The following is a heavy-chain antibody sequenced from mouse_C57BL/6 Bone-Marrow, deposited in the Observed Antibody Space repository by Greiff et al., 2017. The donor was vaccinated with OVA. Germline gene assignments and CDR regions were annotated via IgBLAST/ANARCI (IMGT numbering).Heavy chain of an antibody. V-gene: IGHV1-7*01. CDR2: INPSSGYT. CDR1: GYTFTSYW. CDR3: ARGALYYDNYVGY. Sequence: VQLQQSGAELAKPGASVKLSCKASGYTFTSYWMHWVKQRPGQGLEWIGYINPSSGYTKYNQKFKDKATLTADKSSSTAYMQLSSLTSEDTAVYYCARGALYYDNYVGYWGQGTTLTVSS. D-gene: IGHD2-4*01. J-gene: IGHJ2*01.